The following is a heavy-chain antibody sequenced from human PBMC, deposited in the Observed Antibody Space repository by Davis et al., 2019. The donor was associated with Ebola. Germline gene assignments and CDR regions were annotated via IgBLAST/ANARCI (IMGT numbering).Heavy chain of an antibody. D-gene: IGHD3-10*01. CDR1: GFTFSSYA. CDR2: ISYDGSNK. Sequence: PGGSLRLSCAASGFTFSSYAMHWVRQAPGKGLEWVAVISYDGSNKYYADSVKGRFTISRDNSKNTLYLQMNSLRAEDTAVYYCARGLDTMVRGGFGYWGQGTLVTVSS. V-gene: IGHV3-30-3*01. J-gene: IGHJ4*02. CDR3: ARGLDTMVRGGFGY.